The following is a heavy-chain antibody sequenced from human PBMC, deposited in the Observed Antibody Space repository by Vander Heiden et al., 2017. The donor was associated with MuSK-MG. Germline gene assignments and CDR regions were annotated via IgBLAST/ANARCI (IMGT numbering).Heavy chain of an antibody. J-gene: IGHJ6*03. CDR3: ARSPGYGDSPIGYMDV. CDR2: ISDSSTYI. D-gene: IGHD4-17*01. CDR1: GFTVSTYS. Sequence: EVQLVESGGGLVKPGGSLRLSCAASGFTVSTYSMNWVRQAPGKGLEWVSCISDSSTYIYYADSVKGRFTISRDNAKNSLYLQMNSLRAEDTAVYYCARSPGYGDSPIGYMDVWGKGIKVTVSS. V-gene: IGHV3-21*01.